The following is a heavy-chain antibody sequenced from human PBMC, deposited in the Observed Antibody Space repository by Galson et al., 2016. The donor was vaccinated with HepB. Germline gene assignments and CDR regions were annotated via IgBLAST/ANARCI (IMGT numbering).Heavy chain of an antibody. J-gene: IGHJ4*02. D-gene: IGHD3-3*01. V-gene: IGHV3-23*01. CDR1: GFTFSNYA. CDR3: RLGQDEMPTIFDF. CDR2: ISGSGGST. Sequence: SLRLSCAASGFTFSNYAMSWVRQAPGKGLEGVSAISGSGGSTYYADSVQGRFTISRDNSKNTLFLQLNTLRADDTAAYYCRLGQDEMPTIFDFWGQGALVTVSS.